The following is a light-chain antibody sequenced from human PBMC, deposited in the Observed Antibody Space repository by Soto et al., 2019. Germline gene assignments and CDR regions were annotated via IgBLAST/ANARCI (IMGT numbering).Light chain of an antibody. J-gene: IGKJ4*01. CDR3: QQYYNVPPVT. CDR1: QDISDH. CDR2: DVS. Sequence: DIQMTQSPSSLSASVGDRVTITCQASQDISDHLNWYQQKPGKAPNLLISDVSNLERGVPSRFTGSRSGTDFTFTINSLQPEDVATYYCQQYYNVPPVTFGGGTKVEIK. V-gene: IGKV1-33*01.